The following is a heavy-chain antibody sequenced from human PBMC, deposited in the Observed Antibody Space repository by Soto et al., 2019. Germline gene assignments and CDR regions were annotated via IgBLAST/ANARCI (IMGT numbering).Heavy chain of an antibody. J-gene: IGHJ6*02. CDR1: GGSISSGGYY. CDR3: ARDTPTPYYDFWSGLGMDV. D-gene: IGHD3-3*01. Sequence: PSEALSLTCTVYGGSISSGGYYWSWIRQHSGKGLEWIGYIYYSGSTYYNPSLKSRVTISVDTSKNQFSLKLSSVTAADTAVYYCARDTPTPYYDFWSGLGMDVWGQGTTVTVSS. CDR2: IYYSGST. V-gene: IGHV4-31*03.